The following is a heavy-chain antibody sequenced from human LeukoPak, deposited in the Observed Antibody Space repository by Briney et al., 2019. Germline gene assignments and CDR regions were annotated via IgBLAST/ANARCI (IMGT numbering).Heavy chain of an antibody. D-gene: IGHD6-19*01. V-gene: IGHV4-39*01. CDR3: AKELRIPALADTGDY. J-gene: IGHJ4*02. Sequence: SETLSHTCTLSGGSISNSNYYWGWVRQPPGKWLEWIGTIYYNGATQYNPSLKSRVAISVDTSKNQFSLRLTSMTATDAAMYYCAKELRIPALADTGDYWGQGTPVTVSS. CDR2: IYYNGAT. CDR1: GGSISNSNYY.